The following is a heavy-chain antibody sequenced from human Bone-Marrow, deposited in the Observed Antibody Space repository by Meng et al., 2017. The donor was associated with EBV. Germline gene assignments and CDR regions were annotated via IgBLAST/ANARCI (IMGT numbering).Heavy chain of an antibody. CDR3: ARGRSITISSLGY. J-gene: IGHJ4*02. CDR2: IIPIFGTA. D-gene: IGHD3-9*01. CDR1: GGTFSSYA. V-gene: IGHV1-69*01. Sequence: QVQLVQSGAAVKKPXSSVTVXCKASGGTFSSYAISWVRQAPGQGLEWMGGIIPIFGTANYAQKFQGRVTITADESTSTAYMELSSLRSEDTAVYYCARGRSITISSLGYWGQGPLVTVSS.